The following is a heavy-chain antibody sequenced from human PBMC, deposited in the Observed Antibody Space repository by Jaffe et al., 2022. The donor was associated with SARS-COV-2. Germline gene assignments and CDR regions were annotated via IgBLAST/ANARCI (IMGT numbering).Heavy chain of an antibody. CDR1: GFTFSSYW. D-gene: IGHD3-22*01. Sequence: EVQLVESGGGLVQPGGSLRLSCAASGFTFSSYWMSWVRQAPGKGLEWVANIKQDGSEKYYVDSVKGRFTISRDNAKNSLYLQMNSLRAEDTAVYYCARDLGGYDSSGSLYWYFDLWGRGTLVTVSS. J-gene: IGHJ2*01. CDR3: ARDLGGYDSSGSLYWYFDL. V-gene: IGHV3-7*01. CDR2: IKQDGSEK.